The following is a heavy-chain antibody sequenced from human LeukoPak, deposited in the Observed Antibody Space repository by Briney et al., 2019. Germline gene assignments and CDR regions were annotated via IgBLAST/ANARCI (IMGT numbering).Heavy chain of an antibody. J-gene: IGHJ2*01. CDR2: ISSSSSYI. D-gene: IGHD3-9*01. V-gene: IGHV3-21*01. CDR1: GFTFSDYS. CDR3: ARDPTPYYDILTGYYTDGRWFFDL. Sequence: GGSLRLSCAASGFTFSDYSMNWVRQAPGKGLEWVSSISSSSSYIYYADSVKGRFTISRDNAENSLYLQMNSLRAEDTAVYYCARDPTPYYDILTGYYTDGRWFFDLWGRGTLVTVSS.